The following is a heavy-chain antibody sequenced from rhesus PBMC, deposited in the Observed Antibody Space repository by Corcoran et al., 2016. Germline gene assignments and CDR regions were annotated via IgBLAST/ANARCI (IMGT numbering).Heavy chain of an antibody. D-gene: IGHD6-25*01. CDR1: GGSISSSNW. CDR3: ARHNWGSGSWNYFDY. CDR2: IYGSGGRT. Sequence: QVQLQESGPAVVKPSETLSLTCAVSGGSISSSNWWSWIRQSPGKGLEWIGGIYGSGGRTEYNPPLKGRVTILIDTSKNQFSLKLSSVTAADTAMYYCARHNWGSGSWNYFDYWRQGVLVTVSS. J-gene: IGHJ4*01. V-gene: IGHV4-93*02.